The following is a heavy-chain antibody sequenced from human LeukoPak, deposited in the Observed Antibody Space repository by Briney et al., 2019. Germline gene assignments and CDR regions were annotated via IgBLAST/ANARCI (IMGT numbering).Heavy chain of an antibody. V-gene: IGHV3-7*02. CDR3: ARGGYCSSTSCYFDY. D-gene: IGHD2-2*01. Sequence: GGSLRLSCAASGFTFSSYWMSWVRQAPAKGLEWVANIKQDGSEKDYVDSVKGRFTISRDNAKNSLYLQINSLRAEDTAVYYCARGGYCSSTSCYFDYWGQGTLVTVSS. CDR1: GFTFSSYW. J-gene: IGHJ4*02. CDR2: IKQDGSEK.